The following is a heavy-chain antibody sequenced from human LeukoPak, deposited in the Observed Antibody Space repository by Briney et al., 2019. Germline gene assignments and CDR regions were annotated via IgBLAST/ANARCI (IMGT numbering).Heavy chain of an antibody. CDR1: GYSFNTFM. CDR2: VYPLDSET. V-gene: IGHV5-51*01. J-gene: IGHJ4*02. CDR3: VRHITGADY. D-gene: IGHD1-14*01. Sequence: GESLKISCQTSGYSFNTFMIAWVRQAPGRGLEWMGLVYPLDSETRYGPSFQGQVTISADKSTSSAFLQWDSLKASDTAMYYCVRHITGADYWGQGTLVTVSS.